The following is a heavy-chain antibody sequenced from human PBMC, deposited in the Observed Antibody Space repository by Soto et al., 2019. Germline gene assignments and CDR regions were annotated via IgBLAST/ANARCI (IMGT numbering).Heavy chain of an antibody. CDR1: GFTFGNFA. J-gene: IGHJ1*01. D-gene: IGHD4-17*01. Sequence: QVSLVESGGGVVQPGGSLRLSCAASGFTFGNFAMHWILQAPGKGPEWVSVVSYEGNINYNLDSVKGRFTVSRDNSRNTLYLQMTRLRPEDTAVYYCAKGKMWDYGSNSKTYFQHWGPGTLVTVSS. CDR3: AKGKMWDYGSNSKTYFQH. V-gene: IGHV3-30*18. CDR2: VSYEGNIN.